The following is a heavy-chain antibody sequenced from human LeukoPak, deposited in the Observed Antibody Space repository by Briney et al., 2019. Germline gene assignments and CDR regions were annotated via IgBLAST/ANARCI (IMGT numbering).Heavy chain of an antibody. CDR1: AFTFSSYS. J-gene: IGHJ4*02. CDR3: AKDLSGITGYTYGRGIDY. CDR2: ISTSSSYI. D-gene: IGHD5-18*01. Sequence: GGSLRLSCAASAFTFSSYSMNWVRQAPGKGLEWVSFISTSSSYIHYADSVKGRFTISRDSAKNSLYLQMNSLRAEDTAVYYCAKDLSGITGYTYGRGIDYWGQGTLVTVSS. V-gene: IGHV3-21*01.